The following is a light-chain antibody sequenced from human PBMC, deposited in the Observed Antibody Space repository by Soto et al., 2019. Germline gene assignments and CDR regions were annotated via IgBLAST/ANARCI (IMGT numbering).Light chain of an antibody. CDR1: QTVSSK. Sequence: EIVMTQSPATLSVSVGERATLSCRASQTVSSKLAWYQQKPGQAPRLLIYGASTRATGIPARFTGSGSGTELTLTIRRLQSEDFAVYYCQQYNDWPPQLTFGGGTQVEFK. V-gene: IGKV3-15*01. CDR2: GAS. CDR3: QQYNDWPPQLT. J-gene: IGKJ4*01.